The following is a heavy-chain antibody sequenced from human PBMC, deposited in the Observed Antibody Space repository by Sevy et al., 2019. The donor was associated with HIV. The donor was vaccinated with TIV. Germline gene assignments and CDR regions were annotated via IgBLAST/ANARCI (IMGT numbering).Heavy chain of an antibody. CDR3: VRDDRDGYFDY. Sequence: ASVQVSCKASGYTFTGYYMHWVRQAPGQGLEWMGWINPDSGGPNYAPKFQGRVTLTRDTSISTAYMELSRLKSDDTAVYYCVRDDRDGYFDYWGQGTLVIVSS. CDR2: INPDSGGP. J-gene: IGHJ4*02. V-gene: IGHV1-2*02. CDR1: GYTFTGYY.